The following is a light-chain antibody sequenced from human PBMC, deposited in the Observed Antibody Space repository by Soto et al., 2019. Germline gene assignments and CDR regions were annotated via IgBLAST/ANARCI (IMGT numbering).Light chain of an antibody. CDR3: QQRRVLLT. Sequence: EIVLTQSPGTLSLSPGERATLSCRASQSVKTYLAWYQQKPGQAPRLLIYDASNRAAGTPARFSGSGSGTGFALTMSSQEPEDVTGYYWQQRRVLLTVGGGTKVEIK. CDR1: QSVKTY. CDR2: DAS. J-gene: IGKJ4*01. V-gene: IGKV3-11*01.